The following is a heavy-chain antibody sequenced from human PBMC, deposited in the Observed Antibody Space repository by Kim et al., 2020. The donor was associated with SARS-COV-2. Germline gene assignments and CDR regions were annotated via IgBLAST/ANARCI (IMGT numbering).Heavy chain of an antibody. CDR2: INPSGGST. CDR1: GYTFTSYY. CDR3: ARTLGYYDSSGYLGY. J-gene: IGHJ4*02. D-gene: IGHD3-22*01. Sequence: ASVKVSCKASGYTFTSYYMHWVRQAPGQGLEWMGIINPSGGSTSYAQKFQGRVTMTRDTSTSTVYMELSSLRSEDTAVYYCARTLGYYDSSGYLGYWGQGTLVTVSS. V-gene: IGHV1-46*01.